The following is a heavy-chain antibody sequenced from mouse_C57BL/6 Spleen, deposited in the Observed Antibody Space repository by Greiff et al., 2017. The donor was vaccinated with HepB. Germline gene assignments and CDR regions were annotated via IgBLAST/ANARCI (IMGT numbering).Heavy chain of an antibody. Sequence: EVQLQQSVAELVRPGASVKLSCTASGFNIKNTYMHWVKQRPEQGLEWIGRIDPANGNTKYAPKFQGKATITADKSSSTAYMQLSSLTSEDSAVYYCARRLRLPYYAMDYWGQGTSVTVSS. D-gene: IGHD3-2*02. J-gene: IGHJ4*01. CDR3: ARRLRLPYYAMDY. V-gene: IGHV14-3*01. CDR1: GFNIKNTY. CDR2: IDPANGNT.